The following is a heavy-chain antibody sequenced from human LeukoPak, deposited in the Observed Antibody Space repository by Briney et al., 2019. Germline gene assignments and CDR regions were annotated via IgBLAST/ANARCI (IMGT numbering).Heavy chain of an antibody. CDR3: ARGGYYYDSSGYYIFDY. CDR1: GGTFSSYA. V-gene: IGHV1-69*13. D-gene: IGHD3-22*01. J-gene: IGHJ4*02. CDR2: IIPIFGTA. Sequence: ASVKVSCKASGGTFSSYAISWVRQAPGQGLEWMGGIIPIFGTANYAQKFQGRVTITADESTSTAYMELSSLRSEDTAVYYCARGGYYYDSSGYYIFDYWGQGTLATVSS.